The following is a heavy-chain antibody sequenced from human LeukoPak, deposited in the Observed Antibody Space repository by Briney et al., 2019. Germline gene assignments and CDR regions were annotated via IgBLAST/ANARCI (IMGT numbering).Heavy chain of an antibody. D-gene: IGHD2-21*01. J-gene: IGHJ4*02. CDR1: GFTFSRDW. CDR2: INLDGSKK. Sequence: GGSLRLSCAASGFTFSRDWMNWVRQAPGKTLEWVANINLDGSKKNYVDSVKGRFTISRDNAKNSVYLQMNSLRAEDTAVYYCASSTGVIDDYWGQGTLVTVSS. V-gene: IGHV3-7*01. CDR3: ASSTGVIDDY.